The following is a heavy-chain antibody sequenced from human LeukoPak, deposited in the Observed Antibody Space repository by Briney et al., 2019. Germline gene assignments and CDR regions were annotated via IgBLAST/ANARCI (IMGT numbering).Heavy chain of an antibody. V-gene: IGHV3-21*01. Sequence: PGGSLRLSCAASGFTFSSYSMSWVRQAPGKGLEWVSSYSCSNRYIYYADKVKGPFTIVKDNAKNSLYLQMNSVKDEDTDVYYYARDYAYLYGSGFDIWGQGTMVTF. D-gene: IGHD3-10*01. CDR1: GFTFSSYS. CDR2: YSCSNRYI. CDR3: ARDYAYLYGSGFDI. J-gene: IGHJ3*02.